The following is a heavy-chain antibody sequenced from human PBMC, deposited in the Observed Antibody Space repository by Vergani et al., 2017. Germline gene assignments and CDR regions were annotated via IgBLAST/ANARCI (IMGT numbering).Heavy chain of an antibody. J-gene: IGHJ4*02. CDR2: INPNRGGI. Sequence: QVQLVQSGAEVKKPGASVKVSCKASGYTFTGYYMHWVRQAPGQGLEWMGWINPNRGGINYAQKFQGWVTMTRDTSISTAYMELSRLRSDDTAVYYCARAPGAARTPFDYWGQGTLVTVSS. V-gene: IGHV1-2*04. D-gene: IGHD1-14*01. CDR3: ARAPGAARTPFDY. CDR1: GYTFTGYY.